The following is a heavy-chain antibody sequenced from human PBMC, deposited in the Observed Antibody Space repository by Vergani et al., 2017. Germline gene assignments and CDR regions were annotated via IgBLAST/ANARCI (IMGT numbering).Heavy chain of an antibody. D-gene: IGHD1-26*01. CDR3: AVCRGRRTVGANWYYYSMDV. Sequence: QVQLQQWGAGLLKPSETLSLPCAVYRGSFSGYSWSWIRQPPGKGLKWIGEITHSGSTNYNPSLKSRVTISVDTTKNQFSLKLSSVTAADTAVYYCAVCRGRRTVGANWYYYSMDVWGQATTVTGSS. CDR1: RGSFSGYS. V-gene: IGHV4-34*01. CDR2: ITHSGST. J-gene: IGHJ6*02.